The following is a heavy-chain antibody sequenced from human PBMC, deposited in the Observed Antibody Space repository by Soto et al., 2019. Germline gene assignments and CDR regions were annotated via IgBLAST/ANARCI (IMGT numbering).Heavy chain of an antibody. J-gene: IGHJ5*02. CDR2: ISAYNGNA. D-gene: IGHD3-3*01. Sequence: QVQLVQSGAEVKKPGASVKVSCRASGYTFTNYGFTWVRQAPGQGLEWMGWISAYNGNANYGQNFQGRVTMTTDTATSTAHMELRSLRYDDTATYYCARGSRFDWFDPWGQGTLVTVSS. CDR1: GYTFTNYG. CDR3: ARGSRFDWFDP. V-gene: IGHV1-18*04.